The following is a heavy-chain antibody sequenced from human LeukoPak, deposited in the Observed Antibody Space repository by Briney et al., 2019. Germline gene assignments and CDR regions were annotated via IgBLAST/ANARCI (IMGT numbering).Heavy chain of an antibody. V-gene: IGHV3-74*01. CDR1: GFTFSGHW. CDR2: VSTDGSTT. Sequence: GGSLRFSCAASGFTFSGHWMHWVRQAPGKGLVWVAGVSTDGSTTNYADSVKGRFIISRDNAKNTLSLQMNSLGAEDTAVYYCARDLAGSGYDGELDNWGQGTLVTVSS. CDR3: ARDLAGSGYDGELDN. D-gene: IGHD5-12*01. J-gene: IGHJ4*02.